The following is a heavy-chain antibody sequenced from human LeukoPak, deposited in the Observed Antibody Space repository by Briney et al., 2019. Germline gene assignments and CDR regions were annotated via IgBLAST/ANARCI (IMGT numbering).Heavy chain of an antibody. V-gene: IGHV3-74*01. CDR2: MNTDGSTT. J-gene: IGHJ4*02. Sequence: GGSLRLSCVASGFTFSSYWMHWVRQAPGTGLVWVSGMNTDGSTTRHADSVKGRFTTSRDNAKNTLYLQMNSLRAEDTAVYYGTRGYTSGYFFVYWGQGTLVSVSS. CDR1: GFTFSSYW. D-gene: IGHD3-22*01. CDR3: TRGYTSGYFFVY.